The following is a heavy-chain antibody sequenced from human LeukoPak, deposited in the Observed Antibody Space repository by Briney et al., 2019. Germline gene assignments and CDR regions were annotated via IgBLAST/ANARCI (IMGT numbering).Heavy chain of an antibody. D-gene: IGHD6-13*01. CDR2: IYYSGST. Sequence: PSETLSLTCSVSGASISSYYWSWIRQPPGKGLEWIGFIYYSGSTNYSPSLKSRVTISVDTSKNHFSLKLSSVTAADTAVYYCARGTAAGTFAWGQGTLVTVSS. V-gene: IGHV4-59*01. J-gene: IGHJ4*02. CDR3: ARGTAAGTFA. CDR1: GASISSYY.